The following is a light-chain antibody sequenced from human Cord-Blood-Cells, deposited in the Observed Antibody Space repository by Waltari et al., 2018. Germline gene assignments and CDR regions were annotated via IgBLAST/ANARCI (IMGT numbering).Light chain of an antibody. Sequence: EIVLTQHPATLSLSLGERATLSCSASQSVSSYLAWYQQKHGQAPRPLIYDASNSATAIPARFSGSGSGTDFTLTISSLGPEDFAVYYCQQRSNGPWTFGQGTKVEIK. V-gene: IGKV3-11*01. J-gene: IGKJ1*01. CDR1: QSVSSY. CDR3: QQRSNGPWT. CDR2: DAS.